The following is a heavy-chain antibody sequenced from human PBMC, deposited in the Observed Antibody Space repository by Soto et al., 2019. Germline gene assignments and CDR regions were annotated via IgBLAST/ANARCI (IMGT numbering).Heavy chain of an antibody. CDR3: ARGGVDYYDSSGYYFSPYYFDY. V-gene: IGHV4-30-2*01. CDR2: IYHSGST. Sequence: PSETLSLTCAVSGVSISSGGYSWSWIRQPPGKGLEWIGYIYHSGSTYYNPSLKSRVTISVDRSKNQFSLKLSSVTAADTAVYYCARGGVDYYDSSGYYFSPYYFDYWGQGTPVTVSS. J-gene: IGHJ4*02. CDR1: GVSISSGGYS. D-gene: IGHD3-22*01.